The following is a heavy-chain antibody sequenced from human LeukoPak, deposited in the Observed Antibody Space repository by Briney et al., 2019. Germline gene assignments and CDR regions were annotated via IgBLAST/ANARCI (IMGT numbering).Heavy chain of an antibody. CDR1: GFTFSSYA. D-gene: IGHD3-10*02. Sequence: GGSLRLSCAASGFTFSSYAMSWVRQAPGKGLEWVSAISGSGGSTYYADSVKGRFTISRDNSKNTLYLQMNSLRAEDTAVYYCANARLGHYVFYYFDYWGQGTLVTVSS. V-gene: IGHV3-23*01. CDR3: ANARLGHYVFYYFDY. CDR2: ISGSGGST. J-gene: IGHJ4*02.